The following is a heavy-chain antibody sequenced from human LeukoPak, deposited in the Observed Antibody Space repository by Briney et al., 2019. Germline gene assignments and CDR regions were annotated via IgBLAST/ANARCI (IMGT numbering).Heavy chain of an antibody. CDR1: GFTFSSYA. J-gene: IGHJ4*02. D-gene: IGHD1-26*01. CDR3: VKERSGGFFDY. V-gene: IGHV3-64D*09. CDR2: ISSNGGST. Sequence: AGGSLRLSCSASGFTFSSYAMHWVRQAPGKGLEYVSAISSNGGSTYYADLVKGRFTISRDNSKNTLYLQMSSLRPEDTAVYFCVKERSGGFFDYWGQGTLVTVSS.